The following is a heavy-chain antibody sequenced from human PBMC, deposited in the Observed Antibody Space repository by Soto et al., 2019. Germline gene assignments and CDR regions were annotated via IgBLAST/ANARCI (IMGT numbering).Heavy chain of an antibody. V-gene: IGHV3-23*01. CDR1: GFPFSSYA. CDR3: ARDRWELLGRFFDY. Sequence: LRLSCAASGFPFSSYAMSSVRPAPGKGLEWVAAIRCNGSNKYYAGSVKGRFTISRDNSKNTLYLQMNSLRAEDTAVYYCARDRWELLGRFFDYWGQGTLVNV. J-gene: IGHJ4*02. CDR2: IRCNGSNK. D-gene: IGHD1-26*01.